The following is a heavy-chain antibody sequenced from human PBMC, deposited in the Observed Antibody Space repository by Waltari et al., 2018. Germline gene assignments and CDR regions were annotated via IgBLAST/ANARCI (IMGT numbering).Heavy chain of an antibody. CDR2: ISYDGSNK. J-gene: IGHJ6*03. CDR3: AKAAKYSSSSPPNYYYYYMDV. D-gene: IGHD6-6*01. V-gene: IGHV3-30*18. Sequence: QVQLVESGGGVVQPGRSLRLSCAASGFTFSSYGMHWVRQAPGQGLERVAVISYDGSNKYYADSVKGRFTISRDNSKNTLYLQMNSLRAEDTAVYYCAKAAKYSSSSPPNYYYYYMDVWGKGTTVTVSS. CDR1: GFTFSSYG.